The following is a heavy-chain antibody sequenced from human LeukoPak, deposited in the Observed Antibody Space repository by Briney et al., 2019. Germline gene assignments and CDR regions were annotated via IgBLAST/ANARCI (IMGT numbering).Heavy chain of an antibody. D-gene: IGHD6-19*01. CDR2: INPNSGGT. CDR3: ARVEQWLATGPDAFDI. J-gene: IGHJ3*02. V-gene: IGHV1-2*02. Sequence: GASVKVSCKASGYTFTGYYMHWVRQAPGQGLEWMGWINPNSGGTNYAQKFQGRVTMTRDTSISTAYMELSRLRSDDTAVYYCARVEQWLATGPDAFDIWGQGTMVTVSS. CDR1: GYTFTGYY.